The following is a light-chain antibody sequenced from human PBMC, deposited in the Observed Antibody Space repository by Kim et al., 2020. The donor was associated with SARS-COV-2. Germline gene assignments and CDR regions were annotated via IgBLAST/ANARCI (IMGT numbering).Light chain of an antibody. Sequence: QSALTQPASVSGSPGQSITISCTGTSSDVGSYNLVSWYQQHPGKAPKLMIYEGSKRPSGVSNRFSGSKSGNTASLTISGLQAEDEADYYCCSYAGSSTFFVFGGGTQLTVL. J-gene: IGLJ2*01. CDR2: EGS. V-gene: IGLV2-23*03. CDR1: SSDVGSYNL. CDR3: CSYAGSSTFFV.